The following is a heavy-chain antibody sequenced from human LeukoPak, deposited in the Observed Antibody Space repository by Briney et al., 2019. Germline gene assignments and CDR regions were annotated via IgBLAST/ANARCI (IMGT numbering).Heavy chain of an antibody. Sequence: GGSLRLSCAASGFTFSNAWMSWVRQAPGKGLEWAGRIKTKTDGATIDYAAPVKGRFTISRDDSKNTVFLQMNSLKTEDTAVYYCTTAKWLLKYWGQGTLVTVSS. CDR1: GFTFSNAW. CDR3: TTAKWLLKY. V-gene: IGHV3-15*01. CDR2: IKTKTDGATI. D-gene: IGHD6-19*01. J-gene: IGHJ4*02.